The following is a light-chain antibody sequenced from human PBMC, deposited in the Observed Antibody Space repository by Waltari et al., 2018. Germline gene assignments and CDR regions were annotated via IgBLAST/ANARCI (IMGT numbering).Light chain of an antibody. CDR3: CSYVSNTYV. CDR1: TRHLRTSTL. J-gene: IGLJ1*01. V-gene: IGLV2-23*01. Sequence: SALTHPASGSGCPGHAIPMPCPGPTRHLRTSTLVSWYHQDPGQAPKLIICEGTNRPSGVSNRFFASKSGNAAYLTISGLQADDEADYHCCSYVSNTYVFGTGTKVTVL. CDR2: EGT.